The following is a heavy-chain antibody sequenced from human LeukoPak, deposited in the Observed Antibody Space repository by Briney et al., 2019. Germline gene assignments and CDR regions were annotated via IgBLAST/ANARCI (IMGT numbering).Heavy chain of an antibody. V-gene: IGHV3-23*01. Sequence: PGGSLRLSCAASGFTFSSYAISWVRQAPGKGLEWVSAISGSGGSTYYADSVKGRFTISRDNSKNTLYLQMNSLRAEDTAVYYCAKIEAVEGAFDIWGQGTMVTVSS. D-gene: IGHD4-23*01. CDR1: GFTFSSYA. CDR3: AKIEAVEGAFDI. J-gene: IGHJ3*02. CDR2: ISGSGGST.